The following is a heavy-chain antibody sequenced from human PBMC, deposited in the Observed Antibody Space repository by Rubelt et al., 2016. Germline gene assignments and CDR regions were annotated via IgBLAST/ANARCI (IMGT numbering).Heavy chain of an antibody. CDR1: GGSISSSSYY. J-gene: IGHJ6*02. Sequence: QLQLQESGPGLVKPSETLSLTCTVSGGSISSSSYYWGWIRQPPGKGLGWIGSIYYSGSTYYNPSLKGRVIISAATSKTQFSRKLRSVTAAGTAGYDGAGLTLGGIYDYYGMDVWGQGTTVTVSS. CDR2: IYYSGST. CDR3: AGLTLGGIYDYYGMDV. D-gene: IGHD3-16*01. V-gene: IGHV4-39*01.